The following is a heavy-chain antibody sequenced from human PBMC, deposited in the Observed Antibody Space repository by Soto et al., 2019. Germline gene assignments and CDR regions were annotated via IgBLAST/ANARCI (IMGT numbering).Heavy chain of an antibody. J-gene: IGHJ4*02. CDR1: DGSVSSYY. CDR2: IFYTGST. CDR3: GRHYPIGNNWNYFDY. V-gene: IGHV4-59*02. D-gene: IGHD1-1*01. Sequence: SETLSLTCTVSDGSVSSYYWGWIRQPPGKGLEWIGYIFYTGSTNYNPSLKSRVTISVDTSKNQFSLKLSSVTAADTAVYYCGRHYPIGNNWNYFDYWGQGTLVTVSS.